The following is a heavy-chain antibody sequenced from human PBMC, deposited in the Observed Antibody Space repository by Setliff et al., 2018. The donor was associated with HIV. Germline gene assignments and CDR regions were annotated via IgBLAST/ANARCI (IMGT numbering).Heavy chain of an antibody. CDR3: VKDVLKFWSGSGALDF. J-gene: IGHJ4*02. CDR2: IWYDASKK. CDR1: GFNFNSYG. Sequence: HPGGSLRLSCAASGFNFNSYGIHWVRQAPGKGLEWVALIWYDASKKEYSDSVKGRFNILRDDSKKTAYLQMNSLRDEDTAVYYCVKDVLKFWSGSGALDFWGPGTLVTVS. V-gene: IGHV3-33*06. D-gene: IGHD3-3*01.